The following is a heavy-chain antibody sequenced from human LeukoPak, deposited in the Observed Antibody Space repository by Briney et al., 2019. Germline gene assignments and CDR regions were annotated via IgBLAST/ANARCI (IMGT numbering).Heavy chain of an antibody. Sequence: PSETLSLTCTVSGGSISSSSYYWGWIRQPPGKGLEWIGSTYYSGSTYYNPSLKSRVTISVDTSKNQFSLKLSSVTAADTAVYYCASRGVRFLEWLPEASFDYWGQGTLVTVSS. CDR1: GGSISSSSYY. CDR3: ASRGVRFLEWLPEASFDY. D-gene: IGHD3-3*01. CDR2: TYYSGST. V-gene: IGHV4-39*01. J-gene: IGHJ4*02.